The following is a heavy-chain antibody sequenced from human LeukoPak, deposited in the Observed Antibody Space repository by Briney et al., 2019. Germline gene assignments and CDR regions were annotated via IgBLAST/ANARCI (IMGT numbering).Heavy chain of an antibody. CDR2: IIPIFGTA. J-gene: IGHJ6*03. Sequence: SVKVSCKASGGTFSSYAISWVRQAPGQGLEWMGGIIPIFGTANYAQKFQGRVTITTDESTSTAYMELSSLRSEDTAVYYCARGFDCSSTSCYTGYYYYYMDVWGKGTTVTVSS. D-gene: IGHD2-2*02. V-gene: IGHV1-69*05. CDR3: ARGFDCSSTSCYTGYYYYYMDV. CDR1: GGTFSSYA.